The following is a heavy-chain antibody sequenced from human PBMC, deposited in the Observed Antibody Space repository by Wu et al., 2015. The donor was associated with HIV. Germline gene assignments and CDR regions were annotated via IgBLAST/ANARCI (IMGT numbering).Heavy chain of an antibody. CDR3: ARDGGIDWNDSGLTS. V-gene: IGHV1-18*04. CDR1: GYNFMEYG. D-gene: IGHD1-1*01. J-gene: IGHJ4*02. CDR2: VRQAPGQGLEWLGWTSQSDNE. Sequence: QVQLVQSGNEVRKPGASVTVSCNTSGYNFMEYGISWVRQAPGQGLEWMGWISGVRQAPGQGLEWLGWTSQSDNEKYAQKFQGRVTMTMNTSTTTAYMELRSLTSDDTAIYYCARDGGIDWNDSGLTSWGQGTLVHRLL.